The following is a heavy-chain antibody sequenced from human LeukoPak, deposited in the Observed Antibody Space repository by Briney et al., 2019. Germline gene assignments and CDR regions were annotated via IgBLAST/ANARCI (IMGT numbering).Heavy chain of an antibody. CDR3: AKERHYYDSSGYYYYFDY. Sequence: GGSLRLSCAASGFTVSSNYMSLVRQAPGKGLEWVSAISGSGGSTYYADSVKGRFTISRDNSKNTLYLQMNSLRAEDTAVYYCAKERHYYDSSGYYYYFDYWGQGTLVTVSS. V-gene: IGHV3-23*01. CDR2: ISGSGGST. D-gene: IGHD3-22*01. J-gene: IGHJ4*02. CDR1: GFTVSSNY.